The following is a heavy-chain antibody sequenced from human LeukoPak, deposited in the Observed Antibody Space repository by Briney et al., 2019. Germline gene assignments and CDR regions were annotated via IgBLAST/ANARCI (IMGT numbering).Heavy chain of an antibody. D-gene: IGHD3-22*01. CDR1: GDSINSLDL. V-gene: IGHV4-4*02. J-gene: IGHJ4*02. Sequence: SETLSLTCTVSGDSINSLDLWSWVRQPPGKGLEWIGEMCLSRTTHSNPSVKGRVTISIDKSKNQFFLNLSSVTAADTAVYYCAGLVGRYSSGLYYYYFDYWGQGTLVTVSS. CDR2: MCLSRTT. CDR3: AGLVGRYSSGLYYYYFDY.